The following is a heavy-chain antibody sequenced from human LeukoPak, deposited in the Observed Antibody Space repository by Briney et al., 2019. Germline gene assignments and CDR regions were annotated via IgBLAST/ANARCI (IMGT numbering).Heavy chain of an antibody. V-gene: IGHV3-23*01. CDR3: ARGDGRCWPVDH. Sequence: GESLRLSCAASGFTFSDYAVTWVRQAPGKGLEWVSSITGGGDKTSSADSVRGRFTTSRDNPKNTAFLQMSSLGAEDTAVYYCARGDGRCWPVDHRGPGTLVNGSS. CDR2: ITGGGDKT. D-gene: IGHD2-21*01. J-gene: IGHJ5*02. CDR1: GFTFSDYA.